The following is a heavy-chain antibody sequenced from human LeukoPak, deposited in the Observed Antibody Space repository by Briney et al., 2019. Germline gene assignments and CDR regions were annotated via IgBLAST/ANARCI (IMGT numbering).Heavy chain of an antibody. J-gene: IGHJ2*01. V-gene: IGHV3-49*04. D-gene: IGHD4-23*01. CDR2: IRSKAFGERT. CDR1: GFTFSNYW. CDR3: ARGRTTVELWYLDL. Sequence: AGGSLRLSCAASGFTFSNYWMSWVRQAPGKGLEWVGFIRSKAFGERTEYATSVKGIFTVSRDDSKSVAYLQMNSLKTEDTAVYYCARGRTTVELWYLDLWGRGTLVTVSS.